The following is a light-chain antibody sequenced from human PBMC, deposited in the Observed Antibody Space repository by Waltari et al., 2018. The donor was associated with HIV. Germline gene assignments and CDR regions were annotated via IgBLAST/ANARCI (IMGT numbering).Light chain of an antibody. J-gene: IGLJ3*02. V-gene: IGLV3-21*02. CDR2: DDS. CDR3: QVWDRITVV. CDR1: NIGGLS. Sequence: SYVLTQPPSVSVAPVQTAKITCGGKNIGGLSVHWYQQKSGQAPVLVVYDDSDRPSGIPERFSGSNSGNTATLTISRVEGGDEADYYCQVWDRITVVFGGGTKLTVL.